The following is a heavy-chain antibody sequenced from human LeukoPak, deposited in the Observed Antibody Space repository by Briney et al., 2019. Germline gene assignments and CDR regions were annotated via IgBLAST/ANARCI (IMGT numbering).Heavy chain of an antibody. D-gene: IGHD3-22*01. V-gene: IGHV4-59*01. CDR3: ARFYDSSGXYRVLXXAXDI. Sequence: PSETLSLTCTVSGGSISSYYWSWIRQPPGKGLEWIGYIYYSGSTNYNPSLKSRVTISVDTSKNQFSLKRSSVTAADTAVYYCARFYDSSGXYRVLXXAXDIXGQG. CDR2: IYYSGST. J-gene: IGHJ3*02. CDR1: GGSISSYY.